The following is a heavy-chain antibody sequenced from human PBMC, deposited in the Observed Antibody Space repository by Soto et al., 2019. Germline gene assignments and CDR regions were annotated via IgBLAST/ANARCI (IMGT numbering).Heavy chain of an antibody. CDR1: GYSFTSYW. CDR2: IYPGDSDT. CDR3: ARNRGLVVPAAMGDYYYGMDV. J-gene: IGHJ6*02. D-gene: IGHD2-2*01. V-gene: IGHV5-51*01. Sequence: GESLKISCKGSGYSFTSYWIGWVRQMPGKGLEWMGIIYPGDSDTRYSPSFQGQVTISADKSISTAYLQWSSLKASDTAMYYCARNRGLVVPAAMGDYYYGMDVWGQGTTVTVSS.